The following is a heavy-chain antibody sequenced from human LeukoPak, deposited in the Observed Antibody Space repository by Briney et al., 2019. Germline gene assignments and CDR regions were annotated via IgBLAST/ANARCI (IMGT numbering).Heavy chain of an antibody. CDR3: VRVVSSGYPDY. J-gene: IGHJ4*02. D-gene: IGHD3-22*01. CDR2: IYTSGST. V-gene: IGHV4-4*07. Sequence: SETLSLTCTVSGGSISSYYWSWIRQPAGKELEWIGRIYTSGSTNYNPSLKRRLTMSVDTSKNQFSLKLSSVIAADTAVYYCVRVVSSGYPDYWGQATLVTVSP. CDR1: GGSISSYY.